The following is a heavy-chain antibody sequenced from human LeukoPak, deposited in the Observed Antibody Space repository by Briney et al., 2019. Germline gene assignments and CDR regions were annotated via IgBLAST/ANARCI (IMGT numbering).Heavy chain of an antibody. V-gene: IGHV4-39*07. CDR3: ARVGGITMIVVLITDAFDI. CDR1: GGSISSSSYY. CDR2: IYYSGST. D-gene: IGHD3-22*01. Sequence: SETLSLTCTVSGGSISSSSYYWGWIRQPPGKGLEWIGSIYYSGSTYYNPSLKSRVTISVDTSKNQFSLKLRSVTAADTAVYYCARVGGITMIVVLITDAFDIWGQGTMVTVSS. J-gene: IGHJ3*02.